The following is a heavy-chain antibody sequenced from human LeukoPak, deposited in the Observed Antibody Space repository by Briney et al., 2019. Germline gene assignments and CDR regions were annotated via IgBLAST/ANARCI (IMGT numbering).Heavy chain of an antibody. J-gene: IGHJ4*02. CDR1: GGSISSYY. V-gene: IGHV4-59*01. CDR3: ARGYSSGWPKYYFDY. D-gene: IGHD6-19*01. CDR2: IYYSGST. Sequence: PSETLSLTCTASGGSISSYYWSWIRQPPGKGLEWIGYIYYSGSTNYNPSLKSRVTISVDTSKNQFSLKLSSVTAADTAVYYCARGYSSGWPKYYFDYWGQGTLVTVSS.